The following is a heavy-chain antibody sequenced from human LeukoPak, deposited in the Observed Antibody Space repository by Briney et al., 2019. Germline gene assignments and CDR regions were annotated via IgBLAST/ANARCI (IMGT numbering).Heavy chain of an antibody. D-gene: IGHD1-26*01. J-gene: IGHJ4*02. V-gene: IGHV1-2*06. CDR1: GYIFTGYY. CDR3: ARDGMGSSGSYDY. CDR2: INPNSGGT. Sequence: ASVKVSCQACGYIFTGYYLHWVRPPPGQRVEWMGLINPNSGGTNYAQNLQGRVTMTRDKSISTAYMELSRLRSDDTAVYYCARDGMGSSGSYDYWGQGTLVTVSS.